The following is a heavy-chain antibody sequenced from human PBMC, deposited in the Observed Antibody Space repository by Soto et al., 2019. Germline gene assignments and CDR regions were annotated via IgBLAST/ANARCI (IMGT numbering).Heavy chain of an antibody. CDR3: ARCPQPPDTADPYAVDV. CDR1: GGTFSRSG. V-gene: IGHV1-69*18. D-gene: IGHD5-18*01. J-gene: IGHJ6*02. Sequence: QVQLVESGTEVKKPGASVKVSCKASGGTFSRSGFHWVRQAPGQGLEWMGMIVPSVDTTNYAQKFQARVTISADQFTSTVYMELRSLRSEDTAVYYCARCPQPPDTADPYAVDVWGQGTRVIVSS. CDR2: IVPSVDTT.